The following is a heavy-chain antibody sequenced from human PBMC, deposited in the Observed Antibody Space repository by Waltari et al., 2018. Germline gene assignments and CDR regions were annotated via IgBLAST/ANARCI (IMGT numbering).Heavy chain of an antibody. Sequence: QAQFVQSVAEVKKPGPSVKVSCTASGYTYSDHGISCVPQAPGHGLEWMGWIGGNNGHTNHAQKFQGRLIMTEDTSATTVYMELTYLTSDDTAVYYCARERHRLMEEGYLMALDPWGQGTLVTVSS. V-gene: IGHV1-18*01. CDR1: GYTYSDHG. D-gene: IGHD3-3*01. CDR2: IGGNNGHT. J-gene: IGHJ5*02. CDR3: ARERHRLMEEGYLMALDP.